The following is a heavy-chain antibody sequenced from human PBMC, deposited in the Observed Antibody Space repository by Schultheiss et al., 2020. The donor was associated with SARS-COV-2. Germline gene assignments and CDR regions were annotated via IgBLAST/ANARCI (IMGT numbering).Heavy chain of an antibody. CDR1: GFTFSSYE. D-gene: IGHD7-27*01. V-gene: IGHV3-48*03. CDR3: ARGHWGSPFDY. CDR2: ISSSGSTI. Sequence: GGSLRLSCAASGFTFSSYEMNWVRQAPGKGLEWVSYISSSGSTIYYADSVKGRFTISRDNAKNSLYLQMNSLRAEDTAVYYCARGHWGSPFDYWGQGTLVTVSS. J-gene: IGHJ4*02.